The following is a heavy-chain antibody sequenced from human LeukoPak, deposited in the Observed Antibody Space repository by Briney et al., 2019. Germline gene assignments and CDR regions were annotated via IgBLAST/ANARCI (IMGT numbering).Heavy chain of an antibody. V-gene: IGHV3-53*01. CDR1: GFTVSSNY. CDR3: AKHFDYYDSSGYTFFDY. CDR2: IYSGGGT. D-gene: IGHD3-22*01. Sequence: PGGSLRLSCAASGFTVSSNYMSWVRQAPGKGLEWVSVIYSGGGTYYADSVKGRFTISRDNSKNTLYLQMNSLRAEDTAVYYCAKHFDYYDSSGYTFFDYWGQGTLVTASS. J-gene: IGHJ4*02.